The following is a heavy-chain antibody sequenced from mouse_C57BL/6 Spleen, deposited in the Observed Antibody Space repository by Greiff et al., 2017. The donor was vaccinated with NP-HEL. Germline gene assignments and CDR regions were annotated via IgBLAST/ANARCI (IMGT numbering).Heavy chain of an antibody. J-gene: IGHJ4*01. V-gene: IGHV1-54*01. CDR1: GYAFTNYL. Sequence: VQLQQSGAELVRPGTSVKVSCKASGYAFTNYLIEWVKQRPGQGLEWIGVINPGSGGTNYNEKFQGKATLTADKSSSTAYLQLSSLTSEDSAVYFCARSTTVVERNYYAMDYWGQGTSVTVSS. CDR2: INPGSGGT. D-gene: IGHD1-1*01. CDR3: ARSTTVVERNYYAMDY.